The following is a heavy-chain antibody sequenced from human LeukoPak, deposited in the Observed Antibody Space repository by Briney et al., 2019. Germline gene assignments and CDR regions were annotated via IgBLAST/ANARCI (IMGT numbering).Heavy chain of an antibody. D-gene: IGHD6-13*01. CDR1: GGSISSYY. J-gene: IGHJ4*02. Sequence: SETLSLTCTVSGGSISSYYWSWIRQPPGKGLEWIGYIYYSGSTNYNPSLKSRVTISVDTSKKQFSLKLTSVTAADTAVYYCAREVHYGSSWYFDYWGQGTLVTVSS. CDR3: AREVHYGSSWYFDY. V-gene: IGHV4-59*01. CDR2: IYYSGST.